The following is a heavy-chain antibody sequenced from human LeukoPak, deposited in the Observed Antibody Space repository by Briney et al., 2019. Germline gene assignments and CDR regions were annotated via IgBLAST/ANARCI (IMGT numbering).Heavy chain of an antibody. CDR2: IIPIFGTA. V-gene: IGHV1-69*13. D-gene: IGHD5-24*01. CDR1: GGTFSSYA. Sequence: SVKVSCKASGGTFSSYAISWVRQAPGQGLEWMGGIIPIFGTANYAQKFQGRVTITADESTSTAYMELSSLRSEDTAVYYCAREDSDGYNFGFYYFDYWGQGTLVTVSS. CDR3: AREDSDGYNFGFYYFDY. J-gene: IGHJ4*02.